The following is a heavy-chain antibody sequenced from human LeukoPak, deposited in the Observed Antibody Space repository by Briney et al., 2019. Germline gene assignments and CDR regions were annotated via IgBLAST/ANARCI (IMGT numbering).Heavy chain of an antibody. Sequence: GASVKVSCKASGYTFTSYGISWVRQAPGQGLEWMGWISAYNGNTNYAQKLQGRVTMTTDTSTSTAYMELRSLRSDDTAVYYCARSYYYDSSGYYYGGYYYGMDVWGQGATVTVSS. V-gene: IGHV1-18*01. CDR2: ISAYNGNT. CDR3: ARSYYYDSSGYYYGGYYYGMDV. J-gene: IGHJ6*02. CDR1: GYTFTSYG. D-gene: IGHD3-22*01.